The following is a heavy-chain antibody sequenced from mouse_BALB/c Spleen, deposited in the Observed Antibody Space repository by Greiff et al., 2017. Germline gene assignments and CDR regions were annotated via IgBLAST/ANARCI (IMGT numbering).Heavy chain of an antibody. V-gene: IGHV14-3*02. CDR3: AEEGGLYGYDGGDYFDY. D-gene: IGHD2-2*01. CDR2: IDPANGNT. Sequence: VQLQQSGAELVKPGASVKLSCTASGFNIKDTYMHWVKQRPEQGLEWIGRIDPANGNTKYDPKFQGKATITADTSSNTAYLQHSSLTSEDTAVYYCAEEGGLYGYDGGDYFDYWGQGTTLTVSS. J-gene: IGHJ2*01. CDR1: GFNIKDTY.